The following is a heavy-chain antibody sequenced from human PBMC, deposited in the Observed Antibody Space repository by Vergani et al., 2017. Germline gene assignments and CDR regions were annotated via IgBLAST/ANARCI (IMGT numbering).Heavy chain of an antibody. D-gene: IGHD6-19*01. J-gene: IGHJ3*02. Sequence: EVQLVPSGAAVKTPGESLKISCTGSGYSFTSYWIGWVRQMPGKGLEWMGIIYPGDSDTRYSPSFQGQVTISADKSISTAYLQWSSLKASDTAMYYCARLVAVAGMSSGAFDIWGQGTMVTVSS. CDR3: ARLVAVAGMSSGAFDI. V-gene: IGHV5-51*01. CDR1: GYSFTSYW. CDR2: IYPGDSDT.